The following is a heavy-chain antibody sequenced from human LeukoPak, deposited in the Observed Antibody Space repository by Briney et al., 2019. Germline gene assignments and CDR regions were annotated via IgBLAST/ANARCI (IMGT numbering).Heavy chain of an antibody. Sequence: SVKVSCKASGGTFSSYAISWVRQAPGQGLEWMGRIIPILGIANYAQKFQGRVTITADKSTSTAYMELSSLRSEDTAVYYCARVYCSSTSCSYGMGFDYWGQGTLVTVSS. J-gene: IGHJ4*02. CDR2: IIPILGIA. CDR1: GGTFSSYA. D-gene: IGHD2-2*01. V-gene: IGHV1-69*04. CDR3: ARVYCSSTSCSYGMGFDY.